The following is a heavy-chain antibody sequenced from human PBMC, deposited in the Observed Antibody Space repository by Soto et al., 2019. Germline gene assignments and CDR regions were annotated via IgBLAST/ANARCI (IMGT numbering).Heavy chain of an antibody. D-gene: IGHD1-26*01. CDR1: GASVGSCSFY. V-gene: IGHV4-61*01. J-gene: IGHJ5*02. CDR3: ARDLHAGVTRYFDP. CDR2: VFFSGST. Sequence: PSETLSLTCPVSGASVGSCSFYWSWIRQPPGRGLEWIGYVFFSGSTNYNPSLKSRVTISIDTSKNQFSLKLISVTAADTAVYYCARDLHAGVTRYFDPWGHGTLVTVSS.